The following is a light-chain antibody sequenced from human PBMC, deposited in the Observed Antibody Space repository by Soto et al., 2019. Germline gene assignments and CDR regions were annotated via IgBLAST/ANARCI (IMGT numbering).Light chain of an antibody. J-gene: IGLJ3*02. CDR3: QSYDSSLSGWV. Sequence: QSVLTQPPSVSGAPGQRVTISCTGSSSNIGAGYDVHWYQQLPGTAPKLLIYGNSNRPSGVPDRFSGSKSGTSASLAITGLQAENEADYYCQSYDSSLSGWVFGGGTKPTAL. CDR2: GNS. CDR1: SSNIGAGYD. V-gene: IGLV1-40*01.